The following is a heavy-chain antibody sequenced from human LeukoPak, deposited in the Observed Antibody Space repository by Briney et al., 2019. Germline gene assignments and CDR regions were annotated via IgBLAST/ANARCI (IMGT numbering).Heavy chain of an antibody. CDR3: ARDMWPYYDSSGPFDY. Sequence: ASVKVSFKASGYTFTGYYMHWVRQAPGQGLEWMGWINPNSGGTNYAQKFQGRVTMTRDTSISTAYMELSRLRSDDTAVYYCARDMWPYYDSSGPFDYWGQGTLVTVSS. CDR1: GYTFTGYY. D-gene: IGHD3-22*01. CDR2: INPNSGGT. V-gene: IGHV1-2*02. J-gene: IGHJ4*02.